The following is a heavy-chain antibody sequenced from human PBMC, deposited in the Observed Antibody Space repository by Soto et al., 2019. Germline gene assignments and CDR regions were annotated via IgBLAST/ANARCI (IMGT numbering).Heavy chain of an antibody. J-gene: IGHJ6*02. D-gene: IGHD6-13*01. Sequence: GGSLRHSCSASRFTFSSYAMHWLRQAPGKGLEWVAVISYGGSNKYYADSVKGRFTISRDNSQNTLYLQMNSLRAEDTAVYYCARDGGGDSSSWYEVWNYYYYYGMDVWGQGTTVTVA. V-gene: IGHV3-30-3*01. CDR3: ARDGGGDSSSWYEVWNYYYYYGMDV. CDR1: RFTFSSYA. CDR2: ISYGGSNK.